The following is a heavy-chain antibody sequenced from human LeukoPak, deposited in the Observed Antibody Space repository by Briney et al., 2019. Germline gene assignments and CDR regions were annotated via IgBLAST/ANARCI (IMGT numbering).Heavy chain of an antibody. CDR2: INWNGGST. Sequence: GGSLRLSCAASGFTFDDYGMSWVRQAPGKGLEWVSAINWNGGSTGYADSVKGRFTISRDNAQHSLYLQMNSLRAEDTAFYYCVRDLKYYGSGSHGDYWGQGTLVTVSS. V-gene: IGHV3-20*04. D-gene: IGHD3-10*01. CDR1: GFTFDDYG. J-gene: IGHJ4*02. CDR3: VRDLKYYGSGSHGDY.